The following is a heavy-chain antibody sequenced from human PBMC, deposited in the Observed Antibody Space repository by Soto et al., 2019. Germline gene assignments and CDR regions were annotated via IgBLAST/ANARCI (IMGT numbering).Heavy chain of an antibody. CDR2: INGGDDSE. D-gene: IGHD2-21*02. CDR3: AKDQVHVVVTAIDRGPFDY. Sequence: GGSLRLSCAVSGSTFRSSPMSWVRRAPGKGLEWVSGINGGDDSEHYVDSVRGRFTIIRDNSKNLLLLQMNSLRAEDTAVYYCAKDQVHVVVTAIDRGPFDYWGQGTLVTVSS. CDR1: GSTFRSSP. V-gene: IGHV3-23*01. J-gene: IGHJ4*02.